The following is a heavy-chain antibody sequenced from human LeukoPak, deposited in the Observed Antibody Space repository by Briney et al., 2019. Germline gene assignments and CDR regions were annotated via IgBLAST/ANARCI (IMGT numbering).Heavy chain of an antibody. D-gene: IGHD6-13*01. J-gene: IGHJ4*02. CDR1: GFTFSVYA. CDR3: TRDFRRIPATAPDY. CDR2: ISGSGDST. V-gene: IGHV3-23*01. Sequence: PGGSLRLFYAASGFTFSVYAMRGVRQAPGKGLEWVSGISGSGDSTYYADSVKGRFTISRDNSKNTLYLQMNSLRAEDTAVYYCTRDFRRIPATAPDYWGQGTLVTVSS.